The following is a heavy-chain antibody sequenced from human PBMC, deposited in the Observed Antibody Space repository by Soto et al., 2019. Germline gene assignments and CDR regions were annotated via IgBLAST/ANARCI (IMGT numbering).Heavy chain of an antibody. V-gene: IGHV3-23*01. CDR1: GFTFSSYA. Sequence: EVQLLESGGDLVQPGGSLRLSCAASGFTFSSYAMSWVRQAPGKGLEWVSSISATGGSTYYADSVKGRFTISRDNSKNTLYLQMNSLRGEDTAVYYCAKDPYSDPGARSWGQGTLVTVSS. CDR2: ISATGGST. D-gene: IGHD2-21*01. J-gene: IGHJ5*02. CDR3: AKDPYSDPGARS.